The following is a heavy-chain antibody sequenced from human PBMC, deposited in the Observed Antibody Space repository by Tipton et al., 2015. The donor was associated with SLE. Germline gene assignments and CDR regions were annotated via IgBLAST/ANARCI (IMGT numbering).Heavy chain of an antibody. J-gene: IGHJ2*01. V-gene: IGHV4-59*08. D-gene: IGHD4/OR15-4a*01. CDR2: TYYSGIT. Sequence: TLSLTCTVSGGSIFSSYWSWIRQSPGKGLEWIGFTYYSGITNYNPSLQGRVTIFVDRSNNQFSLVVNSVTAADTAVYYCARQTMGWSASYRYFDLWGRGTLVTVSS. CDR3: ARQTMGWSASYRYFDL. CDR1: GGSIFSSY.